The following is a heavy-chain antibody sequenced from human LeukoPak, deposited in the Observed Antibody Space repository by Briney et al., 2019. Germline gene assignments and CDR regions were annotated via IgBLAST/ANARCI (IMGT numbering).Heavy chain of an antibody. CDR1: GYTFTDFY. CDR2: INPNSGGT. Sequence: ASVKVSCKASGYTFTDFYFNWVRQAPGQGLEWMGWINPNSGGTHYAQNFQDRVTMTRGTSINTAYMEVSRLRSDDTAVYYCARTLTTATWDYWGQGTLVTVSS. D-gene: IGHD4-17*01. CDR3: ARTLTTATWDY. V-gene: IGHV1-2*02. J-gene: IGHJ4*02.